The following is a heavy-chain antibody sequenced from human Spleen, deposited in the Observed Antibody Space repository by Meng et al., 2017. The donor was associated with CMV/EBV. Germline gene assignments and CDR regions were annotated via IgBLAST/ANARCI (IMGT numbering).Heavy chain of an antibody. CDR1: GFSFSDYG. Sequence: GESLKISCAVSGFSFSDYGMHWVRQAPGKGLEWVTFTTYDGSITYYADCVKGRFTISRDNSKNTLYLQMNSLRDEDTAVYYCARAMIIAARALDFWGQGTLVTVSS. CDR3: ARAMIIAARALDF. CDR2: TTYDGSIT. V-gene: IGHV3-30*03. J-gene: IGHJ4*02. D-gene: IGHD6-25*01.